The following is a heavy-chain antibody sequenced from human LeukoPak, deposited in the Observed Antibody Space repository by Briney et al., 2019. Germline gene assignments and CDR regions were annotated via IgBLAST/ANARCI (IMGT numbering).Heavy chain of an antibody. V-gene: IGHV4-4*02. D-gene: IGHD2-2*01. CDR3: ASRVPAAMRDAFDI. J-gene: IGHJ3*02. CDR1: GGSISSSNW. CDR2: TYHTGST. Sequence: SGTLSLTCAGSGGSISSSNWWSWVRQPPGKGLEWIGETYHTGSTNYNPSLKSRVTISVDKTKNQFSLKLTSVTAADTAVYYCASRVPAAMRDAFDIWGQGTMVTVSS.